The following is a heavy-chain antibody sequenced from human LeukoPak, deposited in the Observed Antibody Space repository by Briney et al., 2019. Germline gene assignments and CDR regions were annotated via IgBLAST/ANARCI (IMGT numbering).Heavy chain of an antibody. CDR3: AKDIPGIAAAGTSWGYFDL. J-gene: IGHJ2*01. CDR2: IRYDGSNK. CDR1: GFTFSTYD. D-gene: IGHD6-13*01. Sequence: GGSLRLSCATSGFTFSTYDMHWVRQAPGKGLEWVAFIRYDGSNKYYADSVKGRFTISRDNSKNTLYLQMNSLRAKDTAVYYCAKDIPGIAAAGTSWGYFDLWGRGTLVTVSS. V-gene: IGHV3-30*02.